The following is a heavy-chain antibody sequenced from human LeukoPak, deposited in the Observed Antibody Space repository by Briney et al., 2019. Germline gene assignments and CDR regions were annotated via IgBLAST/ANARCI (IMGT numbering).Heavy chain of an antibody. D-gene: IGHD5-18*01. CDR2: INPSGGST. V-gene: IGHV1-46*01. Sequence: GASVKVSCKASGYTFTSYYMHWVRQAPGQGLEWMGIINPSGGSTSYAQKFQGRVTMTRDTSTSTAYMELRSLRSDDTAVYYCARRQLWLENWFDPWGQGTLVTVSS. CDR3: ARRQLWLENWFDP. CDR1: GYTFTSYY. J-gene: IGHJ5*02.